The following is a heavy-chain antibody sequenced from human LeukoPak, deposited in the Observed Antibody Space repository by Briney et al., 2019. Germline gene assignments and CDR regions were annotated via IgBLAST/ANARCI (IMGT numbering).Heavy chain of an antibody. CDR1: GYSISTSYY. D-gene: IGHD6-13*01. J-gene: IGHJ4*02. Sequence: SETLSLTCTVSGYSISTSYYWGWIRQPPGKGLEWIGSIYHSGNTYYNPSLKSRVTISVDTSKNQFSLKLSSVTAADTAVYYCGYSSKRGGVYWGQGTLVTVSS. CDR2: IYHSGNT. V-gene: IGHV4-38-2*02. CDR3: GYSSKRGGVY.